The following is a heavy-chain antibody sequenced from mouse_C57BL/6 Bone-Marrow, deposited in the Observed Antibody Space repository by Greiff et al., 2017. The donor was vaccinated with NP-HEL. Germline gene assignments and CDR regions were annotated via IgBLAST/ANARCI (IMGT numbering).Heavy chain of an antibody. CDR1: GFSLTSYG. CDR2: IWSDGST. D-gene: IGHD1-1*01. J-gene: IGHJ2*01. CDR3: ARHSTVVATGEYYFDY. V-gene: IGHV2-6-1*01. Sequence: VHLVESGPGLVAPSQSLSITCTVSGFSLTSYGVHWVRQPPGKGLEWLVVIWSDGSTTYNSALKSRLSISKDNSKSQVFLKMNSLQTDDTAMYYCARHSTVVATGEYYFDYWGQGTTLTVSS.